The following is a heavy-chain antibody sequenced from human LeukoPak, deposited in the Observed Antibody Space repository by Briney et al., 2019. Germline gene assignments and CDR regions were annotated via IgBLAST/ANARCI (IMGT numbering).Heavy chain of an antibody. Sequence: KPGGSLRLSCAASRFTFSDYAMHWVRQAPGKGLEWVSSISGSSSYKYYADSVKGRFTISRDNAKNSVYLQMNSLRAEDTAVYYCARGYSSGSWYFDLWGRGSLVTVSS. D-gene: IGHD6-19*01. J-gene: IGHJ2*01. CDR1: RFTFSDYA. V-gene: IGHV3-21*01. CDR3: ARGYSSGSWYFDL. CDR2: ISGSSSYK.